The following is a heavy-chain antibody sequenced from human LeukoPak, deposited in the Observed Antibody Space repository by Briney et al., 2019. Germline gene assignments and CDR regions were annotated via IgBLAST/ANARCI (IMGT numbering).Heavy chain of an antibody. CDR2: IYYSGST. CDR3: ARHVDYYDSSGYLPPHFDY. V-gene: IGHV4-59*08. CDR1: GGSISSYY. D-gene: IGHD3-22*01. Sequence: SETLSPTCTVSGGSISSYYWSWIRQPPGKGLEWIGYIYYSGSTNYNPSLKSRVTISVDTSKNQFSLKLSSVTAADTAVYYCARHVDYYDSSGYLPPHFDYWGQGTLVTVSS. J-gene: IGHJ4*02.